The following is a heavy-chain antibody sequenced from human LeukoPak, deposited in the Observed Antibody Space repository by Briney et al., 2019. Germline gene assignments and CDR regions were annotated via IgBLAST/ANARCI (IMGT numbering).Heavy chain of an antibody. Sequence: GESLKISCKASGYKFTNYWIGWVRQMPGKGLEWMTIIYPGDSETRYSPSFQGQVTISAAKSIDTIYLQWNSLKASDPAMYYCARALRTGQGDYIPVLWGQGTLVTVSS. D-gene: IGHD4-17*01. CDR3: ARALRTGQGDYIPVL. CDR2: IYPGDSET. V-gene: IGHV5-51*01. CDR1: GYKFTNYW. J-gene: IGHJ4*02.